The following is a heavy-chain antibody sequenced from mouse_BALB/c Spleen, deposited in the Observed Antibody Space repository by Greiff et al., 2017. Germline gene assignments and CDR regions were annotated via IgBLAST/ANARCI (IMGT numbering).Heavy chain of an antibody. D-gene: IGHD2-1*01. CDR1: GYSITSDYA. Sequence: EVMLVESGPGLVKPSQSLSLTCTVTGYSITSDYAWNWIRQFPGNKLEWMGYISYSGSTSYNPSLKSRISITRDTSKNQFFLQLNSVTTEDTATYYCARPLYYGNYEDAMDYWGQGTSVTVSS. CDR2: ISYSGST. V-gene: IGHV3-2*02. J-gene: IGHJ4*01. CDR3: ARPLYYGNYEDAMDY.